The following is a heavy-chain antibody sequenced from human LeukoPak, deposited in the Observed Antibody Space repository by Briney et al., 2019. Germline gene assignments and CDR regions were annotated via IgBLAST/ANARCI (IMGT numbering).Heavy chain of an antibody. J-gene: IGHJ3*02. D-gene: IGHD3-16*01. Sequence: GGSLRLSCAASGFIVNNNYMSWVRQAPGKVLECVSVIYSGGNTYYADSVEGRFTLSRDNSKNTLYLQMNNLRGEDTALYFCTREAGVMGRASDIWGQGTMVTVSS. CDR1: GFIVNNNY. CDR3: TREAGVMGRASDI. V-gene: IGHV3-53*01. CDR2: IYSGGNT.